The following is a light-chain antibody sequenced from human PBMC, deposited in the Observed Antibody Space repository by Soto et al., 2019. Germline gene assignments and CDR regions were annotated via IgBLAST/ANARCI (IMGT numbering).Light chain of an antibody. CDR3: QSYDSSLSVL. J-gene: IGLJ2*01. V-gene: IGLV1-40*01. Sequence: QSVLTQPPSVAGAPGQRGTLSCTGSSSNIGAGYDVHWYQQLPGTAPKLLIYGNSNRPSGVPDRFSGSKSGTSASLAITGLQAEDVADYYCQSYDSSLSVLFGGGTKLAVL. CDR2: GNS. CDR1: SSNIGAGYD.